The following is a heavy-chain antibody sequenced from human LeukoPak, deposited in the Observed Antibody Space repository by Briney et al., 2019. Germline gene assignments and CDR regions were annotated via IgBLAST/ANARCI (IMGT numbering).Heavy chain of an antibody. J-gene: IGHJ4*02. CDR2: ISSSGRTI. CDR1: GFTFIYYS. CDR3: ARDRARATEGPELDY. V-gene: IGHV3-48*04. D-gene: IGHD1-26*01. Sequence: GGSLRLSCAASGFTFIYYSMTWVRQAPGKGLEWISYISSSGRTIYYADSVKGRLTISRDNAKNSVYLQMNSLSAEDTAVYYCARDRARATEGPELDYWGQGTLVTVSS.